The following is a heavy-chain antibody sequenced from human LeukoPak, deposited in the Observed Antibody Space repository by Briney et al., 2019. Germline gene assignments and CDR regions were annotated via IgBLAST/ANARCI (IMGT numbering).Heavy chain of an antibody. V-gene: IGHV1-46*01. CDR3: ARAYCSSNTSCARGWYFDL. Sequence: ASVKVSCEASGNTFTSYYMHWVRQAPGQGLEWMGIINPSGGSTSYAQKFQGRVTMTRDTSTSTVYMELSSLRSEDTAVYYCARAYCSSNTSCARGWYFDLWGRGTLVTVSS. CDR1: GNTFTSYY. D-gene: IGHD2-2*01. J-gene: IGHJ2*01. CDR2: INPSGGST.